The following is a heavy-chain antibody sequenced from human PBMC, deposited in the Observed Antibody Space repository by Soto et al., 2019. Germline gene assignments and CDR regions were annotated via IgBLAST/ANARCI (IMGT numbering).Heavy chain of an antibody. Sequence: LSLTCTVSGGSISSSSYYWGWIRQPPGKGLEWIGSIYYSGSTYYNPSLKSRVTISVDTSKNQFSLKLSSVTDADTAVYYCARGRYSSSHFDYWGQGTLVTVSS. D-gene: IGHD6-13*01. J-gene: IGHJ4*02. CDR2: IYYSGST. CDR1: GGSISSSSYY. V-gene: IGHV4-39*01. CDR3: ARGRYSSSHFDY.